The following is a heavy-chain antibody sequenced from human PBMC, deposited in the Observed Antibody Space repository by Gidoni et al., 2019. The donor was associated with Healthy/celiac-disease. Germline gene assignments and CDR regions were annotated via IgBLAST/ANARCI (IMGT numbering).Heavy chain of an antibody. CDR2: ISSSSSYI. J-gene: IGHJ4*02. V-gene: IGHV3-21*01. CDR1: GFTFSSYS. Sequence: EVQLVASGGGLVKPGGSLRLSCAASGFTFSSYSMNWVRQAPGKGLEWVSSISSSSSYIYYADSVKGRFTISRDNAKNSLYLQMNSLRAEDTAVYYCARYYYDSSGYYNNLFDYWGQGTLVTVSS. D-gene: IGHD3-22*01. CDR3: ARYYYDSSGYYNNLFDY.